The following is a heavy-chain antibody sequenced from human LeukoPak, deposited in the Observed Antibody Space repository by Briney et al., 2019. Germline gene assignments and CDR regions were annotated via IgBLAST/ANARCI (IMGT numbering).Heavy chain of an antibody. Sequence: SETLSLTCAPYGGSFSGYYWSWIRQPPGKGLEWIGEINHSGSTNYNPSLKSRVTISVDTSKNQFSLKLSSVTAADTAVYYCSVLGYCSSTSCYGWFDPWGQGTLVTVSS. J-gene: IGHJ5*02. CDR3: SVLGYCSSTSCYGWFDP. CDR1: GGSFSGYY. V-gene: IGHV4-34*01. D-gene: IGHD2-2*01. CDR2: INHSGST.